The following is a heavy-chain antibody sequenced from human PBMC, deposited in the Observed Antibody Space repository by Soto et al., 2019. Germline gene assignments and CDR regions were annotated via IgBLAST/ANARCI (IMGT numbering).Heavy chain of an antibody. CDR3: ARDYDSGGTTAFDI. V-gene: IGHV3-48*04. Sequence: PGGSLRLSCAASGFTFSSYSMNWVRQAPGKGLEWVSYISSSGSTIYYADSVKGRFTISRDNAKNSLYLQMNSLRAEDTAVYYCARDYDSGGTTAFDIWGQGTMVTVSS. CDR2: ISSSGSTI. J-gene: IGHJ3*02. D-gene: IGHD2-15*01. CDR1: GFTFSSYS.